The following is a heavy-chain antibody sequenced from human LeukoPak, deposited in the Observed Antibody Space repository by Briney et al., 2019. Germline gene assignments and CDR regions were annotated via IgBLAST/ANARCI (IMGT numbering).Heavy chain of an antibody. J-gene: IGHJ6*03. CDR3: ARGFGELYYYYYYMDV. CDR2: INPNSGGT. V-gene: IGHV1-2*02. D-gene: IGHD3-10*01. Sequence: ASVKVSCKASGYTFTGYYMHWVRRAPGQGLEWMGWINPNSGGTNYAQKFQGRVTMTRDTSISTAYMELSRLRSDDTAVYYCARGFGELYYYYYYMDVWGKGTTVTVSS. CDR1: GYTFTGYY.